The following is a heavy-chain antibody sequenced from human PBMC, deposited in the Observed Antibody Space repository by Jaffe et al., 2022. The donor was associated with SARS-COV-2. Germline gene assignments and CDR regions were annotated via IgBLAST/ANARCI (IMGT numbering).Heavy chain of an antibody. CDR2: ISPDGDDK. V-gene: IGHV3-30*07. J-gene: IGHJ4*02. CDR1: GFAFSQFT. CDR3: ARESDGASTDFDF. D-gene: IGHD4-17*01. Sequence: QVHMVESGGGVIHPGKSLRLSCAASGFAFSQFTMHWLRQTPDGRLQWVAVISPDGDDKFYVESVMGRFAISRDNSGQTLSLHMTSVRADDTATYYCARESDGASTDFDFWGQGVLVTVS.